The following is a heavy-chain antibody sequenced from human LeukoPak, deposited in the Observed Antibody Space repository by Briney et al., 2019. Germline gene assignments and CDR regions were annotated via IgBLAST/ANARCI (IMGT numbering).Heavy chain of an antibody. CDR3: AREFTRRIAAAGKYYHYYGMDV. CDR2: IIPIFGTA. Sequence: PTASVKVSCKASGGTFSSYAISWVRQAPGQGLEWMGGIIPIFGTANYAQKFQGRVTITADESTSTAYMELSSLRSEDTAVYYCAREFTRRIAAAGKYYHYYGMDVWGQGTTVTVSS. D-gene: IGHD6-13*01. J-gene: IGHJ6*02. CDR1: GGTFSSYA. V-gene: IGHV1-69*13.